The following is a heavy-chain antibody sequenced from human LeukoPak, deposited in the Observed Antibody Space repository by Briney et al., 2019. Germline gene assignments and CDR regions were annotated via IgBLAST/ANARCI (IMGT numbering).Heavy chain of an antibody. CDR2: INHSGST. Sequence: SETLSLTCAVYGGXFSGYYWSWIRQPPGKGLEWSGEINHSGSTNYNPSLKSRVTISVDTSKNQFSLKLSSVTAADTAVYYCARVADYSNDYWGQGTLVTVSS. J-gene: IGHJ4*02. D-gene: IGHD2-15*01. CDR1: GGXFSGYY. CDR3: ARVADYSNDY. V-gene: IGHV4-34*01.